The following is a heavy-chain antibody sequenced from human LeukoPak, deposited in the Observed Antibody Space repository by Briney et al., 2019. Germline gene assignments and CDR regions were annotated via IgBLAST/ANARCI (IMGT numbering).Heavy chain of an antibody. D-gene: IGHD5/OR15-5a*01. CDR2: TYHSDYI. V-gene: IGHV4-4*02. CDR1: GGSITSSHW. J-gene: IGHJ3*02. Sequence: SGTLSLTCAVSGGSITSSHWWSWVRQSPGKGLEWIGNTYHSDYINYNPSLKSRATISVDKAKNQLSLKVTSVTAADTAMYYCARDSKSTADAFDIWGQGTMVTVSS. CDR3: ARDSKSTADAFDI.